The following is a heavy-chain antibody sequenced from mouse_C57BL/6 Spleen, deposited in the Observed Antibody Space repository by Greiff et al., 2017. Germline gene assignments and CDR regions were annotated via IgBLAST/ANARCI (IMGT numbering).Heavy chain of an antibody. D-gene: IGHD1-1*01. CDR1: GYTFTDYN. CDR2: INPNNGGT. Sequence: EVQLQQSGPELVKPGASVKIPCKASGYTFTDYNMDWVKQSHGKSLEWIGDINPNNGGTIYNQKFKGKATLTVAKSSSTAYMELRSLTSEDTAVYYCARYGYYAMDYWGQGTSVTVSS. V-gene: IGHV1-18*01. J-gene: IGHJ4*01. CDR3: ARYGYYAMDY.